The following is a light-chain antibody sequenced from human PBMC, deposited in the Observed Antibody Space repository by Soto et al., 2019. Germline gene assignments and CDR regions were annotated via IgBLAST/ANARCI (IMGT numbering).Light chain of an antibody. V-gene: IGKV3-11*01. Sequence: ETVLTQSPATLSLSPGERATLSCRASQSVDTYLVWYQQKPGQAPRLLIYDASSRATGIPARFSGSGSGTDFTLTISSLEPEDFAVYYCQQRSDWPPITFGQGTRLDIK. CDR1: QSVDTY. J-gene: IGKJ5*01. CDR3: QQRSDWPPIT. CDR2: DAS.